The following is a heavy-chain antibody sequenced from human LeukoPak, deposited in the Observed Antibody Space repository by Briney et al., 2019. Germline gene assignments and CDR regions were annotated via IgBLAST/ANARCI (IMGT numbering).Heavy chain of an antibody. CDR1: GGSFSGYY. V-gene: IGHV4-34*01. CDR3: ARGGGSCYIDY. CDR2: INHSGST. D-gene: IGHD1-26*01. J-gene: IGHJ4*02. Sequence: PSETLSLTCAVYGGSFSGYYWSWIRQPPGKGLEWIGEINHSGSTNYNPSLKSRVTISVDTSKNQFSLKLSSVTAADTAVYYWARGGGSCYIDYWGQGTLVTASS.